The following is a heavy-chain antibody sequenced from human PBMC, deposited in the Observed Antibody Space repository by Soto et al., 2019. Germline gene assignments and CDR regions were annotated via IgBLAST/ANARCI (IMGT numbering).Heavy chain of an antibody. Sequence: SETLSLTCTVSGGSISSGGYYWSWIRQHPGKGLEWIGYIHYSGTTYYNPSLKSRLTMSVDSSKNQFSLKVYSVTAADTAIYYCAIIAESYYYYDMDVWGQGTTVTVSS. CDR2: IHYSGTT. CDR3: AIIAESYYYYDMDV. J-gene: IGHJ6*02. CDR1: GGSISSGGYY. D-gene: IGHD6-13*01. V-gene: IGHV4-31*03.